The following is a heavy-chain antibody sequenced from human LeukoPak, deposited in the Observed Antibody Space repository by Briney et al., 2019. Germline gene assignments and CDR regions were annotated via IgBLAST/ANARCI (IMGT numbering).Heavy chain of an antibody. Sequence: SVKVSCKASGGTSSSYTISWVRQAPGQGLEWMGRIIPILGIANYAQKFQGRVTITADKSTSTAYMELSSLRSEDTAAYYCARGSRSSIDYWGQGTLVTVSS. J-gene: IGHJ4*02. V-gene: IGHV1-69*02. CDR1: GGTSSSYT. CDR3: ARGSRSSIDY. CDR2: IIPILGIA. D-gene: IGHD6-6*01.